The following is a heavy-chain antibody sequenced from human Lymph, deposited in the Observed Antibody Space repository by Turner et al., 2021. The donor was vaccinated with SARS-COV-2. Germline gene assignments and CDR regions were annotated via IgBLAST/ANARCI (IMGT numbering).Heavy chain of an antibody. Sequence: VQLQESGPGLVKPSQTLSLTCPVSGGSISSGGYYWSWIRQHPGKGLEWIGYIYYSGSTYYNPALKSRVTISLDTSKNQFSLKLSSVTAADTAVYYCARARTSGTNYPGDFDYWGQGTPVTVSS. CDR1: GGSISSGGYY. D-gene: IGHD1-1*01. J-gene: IGHJ4*02. V-gene: IGHV4-31*03. CDR3: ARARTSGTNYPGDFDY. CDR2: IYYSGST.